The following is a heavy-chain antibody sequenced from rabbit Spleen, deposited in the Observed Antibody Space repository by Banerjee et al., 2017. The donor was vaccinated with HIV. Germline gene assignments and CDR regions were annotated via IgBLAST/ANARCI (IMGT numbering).Heavy chain of an antibody. CDR2: IYPITETT. V-gene: IGHV1S7*01. D-gene: IGHD1-1*01. Sequence: QLEESGGRLVQPGGSLTLSCKAFGFTVSGYWMNWVRQAPGKGLEWIGIIYPITETTYYANWVNGRFTISSDNAQNTVDLQMNSLTAADTATYFCAREDVGGSVSLWGQGTLVTVS. CDR3: AREDVGGSVSL. J-gene: IGHJ3*01. CDR1: GFTVSGYW.